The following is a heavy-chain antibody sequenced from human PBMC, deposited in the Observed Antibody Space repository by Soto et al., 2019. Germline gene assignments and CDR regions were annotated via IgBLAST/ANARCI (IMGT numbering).Heavy chain of an antibody. CDR3: ATVAPSSFLNFQH. J-gene: IGHJ1*01. V-gene: IGHV1-69*13. Sequence: SVKVSCKASGGTFSSYAISWVRQAPGQGLEWMGGIIPIFGTANYAQKFQGRVTMTADESTDTAYMELSSLRSEDTAVYYCATVAPSSFLNFQHWGQGTLVTVSS. CDR1: GGTFSSYA. D-gene: IGHD3-16*02. CDR2: IIPIFGTA.